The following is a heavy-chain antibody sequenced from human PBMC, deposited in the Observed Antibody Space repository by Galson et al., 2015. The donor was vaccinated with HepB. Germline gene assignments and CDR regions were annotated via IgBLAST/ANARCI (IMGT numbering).Heavy chain of an antibody. V-gene: IGHV1-18*04. J-gene: IGHJ6*02. Sequence: SVKVSCKASGYTFTSYGISWVRQAPGQGLEWMGWISAYNGNTNYAQKLQGRVTMTTDTSTSTAYMELRSLRSDDTAVYYCARDGIAAAGTYYYYYGMDVWGQGTTVTVSS. CDR1: GYTFTSYG. CDR2: ISAYNGNT. D-gene: IGHD6-13*01. CDR3: ARDGIAAAGTYYYYYGMDV.